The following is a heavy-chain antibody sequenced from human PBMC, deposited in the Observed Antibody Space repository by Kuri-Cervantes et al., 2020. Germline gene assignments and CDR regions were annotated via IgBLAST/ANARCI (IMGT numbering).Heavy chain of an antibody. CDR2: IIPIFGTP. D-gene: IGHD6-19*01. CDR1: GGNFRASA. J-gene: IGHJ4*02. CDR3: ARGFSGRFSPIDY. V-gene: IGHV1-69*06. Sequence: VSCKASGGNFRASAINWVRQAPGQGLEWMGGIIPIFGTPTYAQKFQGRVTISADKSTTTAYMELNSLRSEDTAVYYCARGFSGRFSPIDYWGQGTLVTVSS.